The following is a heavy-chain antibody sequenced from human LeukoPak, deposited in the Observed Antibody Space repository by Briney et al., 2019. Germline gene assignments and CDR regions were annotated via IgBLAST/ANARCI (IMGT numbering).Heavy chain of an antibody. CDR2: IYTSGST. CDR1: GGSISSYY. CDR3: ARTIAVAGTGKPTDYYYMDV. D-gene: IGHD6-19*01. Sequence: SETLSLTCTVSGGSISSYYWSWIRQPAGKGLEWIGRIYTSGSTNYNPSLKSRVTISVDKSKNQFSLKRSSVTAADTAVYYCARTIAVAGTGKPTDYYYMDVWGKGTTVTVSS. V-gene: IGHV4-4*07. J-gene: IGHJ6*03.